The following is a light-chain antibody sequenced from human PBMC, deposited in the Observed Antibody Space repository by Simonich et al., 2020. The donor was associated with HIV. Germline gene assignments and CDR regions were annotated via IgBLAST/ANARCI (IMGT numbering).Light chain of an antibody. CDR1: SSDMGAYNY. V-gene: IGLV2-23*02. CDR3: CSYAGSSTWV. J-gene: IGLJ3*02. Sequence: QSALTQPASVSGSPGQSITISCTGTSSDMGAYNYVSWYQQHPGKAPKLMIYEVSKRASGVSIRCSGSKSGNTASLTISGLQAEDEADYCCCSYAGSSTWVFGGGTKLTVL. CDR2: EVS.